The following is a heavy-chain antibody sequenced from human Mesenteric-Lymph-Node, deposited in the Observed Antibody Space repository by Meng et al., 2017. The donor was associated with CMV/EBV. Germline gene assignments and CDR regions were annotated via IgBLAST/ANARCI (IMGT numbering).Heavy chain of an antibody. Sequence: GGSLRLSCAASGFTFRNYAMTWVRRAPGEGLQWVATISSGGDKTWYADSVKDRFFISRDNSRGTMYLQMSSLRAEDTAIYYCARQPRNWDYPFTEFDYWGQGTLVTVSS. D-gene: IGHD1-7*01. CDR2: ISSGGDKT. CDR3: ARQPRNWDYPFTEFDY. V-gene: IGHV3-23*01. CDR1: GFTFRNYA. J-gene: IGHJ4*02.